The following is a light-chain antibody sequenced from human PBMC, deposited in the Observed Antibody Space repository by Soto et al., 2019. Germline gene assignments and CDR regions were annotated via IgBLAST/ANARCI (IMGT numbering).Light chain of an antibody. J-gene: IGLJ3*02. V-gene: IGLV1-40*01. CDR2: DNR. CDR3: QAYDYSLTASV. CDR1: TSNLGAGYD. Sequence: QSVLTQPPSVSGAPGQRVTLSCTGNTSNLGAGYDVHWYQQLPGAAPKLVIFDNRNRPSGVPERFSGSKSGTSASLAITGLQAEDEADYYCQAYDYSLTASVFGGGTKLTVL.